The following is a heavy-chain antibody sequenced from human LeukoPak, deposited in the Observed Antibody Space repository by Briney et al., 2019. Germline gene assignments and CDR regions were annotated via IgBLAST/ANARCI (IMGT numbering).Heavy chain of an antibody. CDR2: IYTSGST. J-gene: IGHJ4*02. D-gene: IGHD2-15*01. Sequence: SETLSLTCTVSGVSISSYYWSWIRQPAGKGLEWIGRIYTSGSTNYNPSLKSRVTMSVDTSKNQFSLKLSSVTAADTAVYYCASEFLGYCSGGSCYSNDYWGQGTLVTVSS. V-gene: IGHV4-4*07. CDR3: ASEFLGYCSGGSCYSNDY. CDR1: GVSISSYY.